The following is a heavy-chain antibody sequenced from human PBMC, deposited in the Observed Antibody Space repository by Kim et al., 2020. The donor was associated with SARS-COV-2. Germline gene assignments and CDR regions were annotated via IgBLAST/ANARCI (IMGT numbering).Heavy chain of an antibody. D-gene: IGHD6-13*01. CDR1: GFTFSNAW. CDR2: IKSKTDGGTT. V-gene: IGHV3-15*01. J-gene: IGHJ4*02. Sequence: GGSLRLSCAASGFTFSNAWMSWVRQAPGKGLEWVGRIKSKTDGGTTDYAAPVKCRFTISRDDSKNTLYLQMNSLKTEDTAVYYCTTDPPGYSREFDYWGQGTLVTVSS. CDR3: TTDPPGYSREFDY.